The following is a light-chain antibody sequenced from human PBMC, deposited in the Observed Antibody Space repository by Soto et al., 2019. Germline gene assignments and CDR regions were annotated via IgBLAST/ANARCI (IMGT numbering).Light chain of an antibody. CDR3: QQYGDSPLT. J-gene: IGKJ4*01. CDR1: QSVSSSY. CDR2: AAS. Sequence: EIVLTQSPGTLSLSPGERATLSCRASQSVSSSYLAWYQQKPGQAPRLLIYAASSRATGIPDRFSGSASGTDFTLTISRLEPEDFAVYHCQQYGDSPLTFGGGTRWIS. V-gene: IGKV3-20*01.